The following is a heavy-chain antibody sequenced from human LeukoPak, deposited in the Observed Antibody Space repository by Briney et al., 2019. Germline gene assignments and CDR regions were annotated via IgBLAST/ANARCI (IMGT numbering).Heavy chain of an antibody. CDR2: IWYDASDR. Sequence: PGRALTLSCAASGFTFSSFGMHWVHQAPGKGLEWVAVIWYDASDRYYADSVKGRFTISRDNSKNTLFLQMNSLRDDDTAVDYCVRGVGVSRFNYFDPWGQGTLVVVSS. J-gene: IGHJ5*02. CDR1: GFTFSSFG. D-gene: IGHD5-24*01. CDR3: VRGVGVSRFNYFDP. V-gene: IGHV3-33*01.